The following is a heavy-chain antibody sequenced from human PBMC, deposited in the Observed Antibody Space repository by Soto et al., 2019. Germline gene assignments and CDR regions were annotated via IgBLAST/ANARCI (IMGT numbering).Heavy chain of an antibody. J-gene: IGHJ3*02. Sequence: QVQLVESGGGVVQPGRSLRLSCAASGFTFSSYGMHWVRQAPGKWLEWVAVISYDGSNKYYADSVKGRFTISRDNSKNTMYLHMNSLRAEDTAVYYCANARIVGAPNLLRQPHQDAFDIGGHGTMFTFAA. D-gene: IGHD1-26*01. CDR3: ANARIVGAPNLLRQPHQDAFDI. CDR1: GFTFSSYG. V-gene: IGHV3-30*18. CDR2: ISYDGSNK.